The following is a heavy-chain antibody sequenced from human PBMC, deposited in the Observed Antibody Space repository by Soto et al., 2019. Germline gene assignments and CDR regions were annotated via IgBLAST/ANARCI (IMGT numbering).Heavy chain of an antibody. J-gene: IGHJ4*02. D-gene: IGHD1-26*01. CDR2: ISGYNGNT. V-gene: IGHV1-18*01. CDR1: GGTFTSYG. CDR3: ARDLGGQIVDY. Sequence: ASVKVSCKDSGGTFTSYGISWVRQAPGQGLEWMGWISGYNGNTKYAQKLQGRVTMTTDTSTSTAYMELRSLRSDDTAVYYCARDLGGQIVDYWGQGTLVTVSS.